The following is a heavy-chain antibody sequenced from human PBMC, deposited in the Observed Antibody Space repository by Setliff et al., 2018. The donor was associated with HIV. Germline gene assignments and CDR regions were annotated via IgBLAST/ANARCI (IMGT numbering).Heavy chain of an antibody. CDR3: ARPYSSSLNPSGWMDV. V-gene: IGHV4-59*11. Sequence: PSETLSLTCNVSGVSISSHHWSWIRQPPGKGLEWIGYIYYTGTTKYNPSLESRVTISIDMSKNQLSLQLSSVTAADTAVYFCARPYSSSLNPSGWMDVWGKGTTVTVSS. CDR2: IYYTGTT. CDR1: GVSISSHH. J-gene: IGHJ6*04. D-gene: IGHD6-13*01.